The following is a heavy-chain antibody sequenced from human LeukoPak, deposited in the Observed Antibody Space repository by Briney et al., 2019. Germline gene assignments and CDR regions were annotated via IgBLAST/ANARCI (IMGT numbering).Heavy chain of an antibody. CDR2: IKEDGSIK. CDR1: GFTFSWYW. CDR3: ARIGYSSSSIDY. D-gene: IGHD6-13*01. V-gene: IGHV3-7*01. Sequence: GVSLRLSCAASGFTFSWYWMSWVRQAPGNGLEWVANIKEDGSIKYYVDSVKGRLTISRDNAKSSVYLQVNSLRAEDTALYYCARIGYSSSSIDYWGQGTLVTVSS. J-gene: IGHJ4*02.